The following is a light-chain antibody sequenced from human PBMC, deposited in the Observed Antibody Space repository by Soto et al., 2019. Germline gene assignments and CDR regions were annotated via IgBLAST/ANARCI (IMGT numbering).Light chain of an antibody. V-gene: IGLV2-14*01. J-gene: IGLJ1*01. Sequence: QSVLTQPASVSGPPGQSITISCTGTSSDVGGYNYVSWYQQHPGKAPKLMIYDVSNRPSGVSNRFSGSKSGNTASLTISGLQAEDEADSYCNSYTSSSPPFGTGTKVTVL. CDR1: SSDVGGYNY. CDR2: DVS. CDR3: NSYTSSSPP.